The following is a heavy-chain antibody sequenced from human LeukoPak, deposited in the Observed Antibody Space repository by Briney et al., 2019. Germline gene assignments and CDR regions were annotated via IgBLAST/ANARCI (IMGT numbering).Heavy chain of an antibody. J-gene: IGHJ4*02. D-gene: IGHD4-11*01. CDR2: IYPGDSDT. CDR3: ARRTDPYYSNYVHFDY. V-gene: IGHV5-51*01. CDR1: GYSFTSYW. Sequence: GESLKISCKGSGYSFTSYWIGWVRQMPGKGLEWMGIIYPGDSDTTYSPSFQGQVAISADKSISTAYLRWSSLKASDTAMYYCARRTDPYYSNYVHFDYWGQGTLVTVSS.